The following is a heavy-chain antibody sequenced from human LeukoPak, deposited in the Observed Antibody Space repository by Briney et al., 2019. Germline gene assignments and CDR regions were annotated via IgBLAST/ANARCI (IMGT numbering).Heavy chain of an antibody. V-gene: IGHV4-59*13. CDR2: IYYSGST. D-gene: IGHD4-17*01. Sequence: PSETLSLTCTAPGGSISSYYWSWFRQPPGKGREWIGYIYYSGSTNYNPSLKSRVTISVDTSKNQFSLKLSSVTAADTAVYYCARYRGDYDAFDIWGQGTMVTVSS. CDR3: ARYRGDYDAFDI. CDR1: GGSISSYY. J-gene: IGHJ3*02.